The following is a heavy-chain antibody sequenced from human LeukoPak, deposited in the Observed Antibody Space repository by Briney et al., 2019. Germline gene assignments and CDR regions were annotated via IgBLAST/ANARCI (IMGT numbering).Heavy chain of an antibody. CDR1: GFTFSTYT. CDR3: ARNRIGDDVFDI. CDR2: ISGSNSYI. Sequence: PGGSLRLSCVASGFTFSTYTMNWVRQAPGKGLEWVSCISGSNSYIHYADSVKGRFTISRDNSKNTLYLQMNSLRAEDTAVYYCARNRIGDDVFDIWGQGTMVTISS. V-gene: IGHV3-21*01. J-gene: IGHJ3*02. D-gene: IGHD3-16*01.